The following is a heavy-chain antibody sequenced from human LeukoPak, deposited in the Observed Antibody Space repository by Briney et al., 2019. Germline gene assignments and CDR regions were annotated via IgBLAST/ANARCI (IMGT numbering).Heavy chain of an antibody. CDR1: GGSISSYY. J-gene: IGHJ5*01. CDR3: ARDGRLWLHDS. D-gene: IGHD5-18*01. Sequence: SETLSLTCTVSGGSISSYYWSWIRQPPGKGLEWLGYIYDTEKSNYNPSLRSRLTISVDTSKNQFSLKVSSVTPADTAVYYCARDGRLWLHDSWGQGTLVTVSS. CDR2: IYDTEKS. V-gene: IGHV4-59*01.